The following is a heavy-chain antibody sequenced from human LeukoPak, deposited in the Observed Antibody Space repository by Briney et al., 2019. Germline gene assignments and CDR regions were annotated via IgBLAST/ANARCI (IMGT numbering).Heavy chain of an antibody. CDR1: GFTFSSYA. CDR3: AKSPYSGSSYGVRYNWFDP. Sequence: GGSLRLSCAASGFTFSSYAMSWVRQAPGKGLEWVSAISGSGGSTYYADSVKGRFTISRDNSKNTLYLQMNSLRAEDTAVYYCAKSPYSGSSYGVRYNWFDPWGQGTLVTVSS. J-gene: IGHJ5*02. CDR2: ISGSGGST. V-gene: IGHV3-23*01. D-gene: IGHD1-26*01.